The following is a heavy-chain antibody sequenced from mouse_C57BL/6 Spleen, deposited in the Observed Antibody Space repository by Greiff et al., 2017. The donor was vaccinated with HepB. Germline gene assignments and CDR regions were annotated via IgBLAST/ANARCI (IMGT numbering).Heavy chain of an antibody. CDR3: ARQLRLLDY. V-gene: IGHV1-69*01. Sequence: QVQLQQSGAELVMPGASVKLSCKASGYTFTSYWMHWVKQRPGQGLEWIGEIDPSDSYTNYNQKFKGKSTLTVDKSSSTAYMQLSSLTSEDSAVYYCARQLRLLDYWGQGTTLTVSS. CDR2: IDPSDSYT. CDR1: GYTFTSYW. J-gene: IGHJ2*01. D-gene: IGHD3-2*02.